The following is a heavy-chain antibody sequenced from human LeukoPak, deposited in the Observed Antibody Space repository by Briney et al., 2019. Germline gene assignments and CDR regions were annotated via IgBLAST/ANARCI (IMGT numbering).Heavy chain of an antibody. CDR3: ARARSGYDYSYYYMDV. V-gene: IGHV1-69*05. D-gene: IGHD5-12*01. CDR1: GGTFSSYA. Sequence: GASVKVSCKPSGGTFSSYAISWVRQAPGQGLEWMGGIIPIFGTANYAQKFQGRVTITTDESTSTAYMELSSLRSEDTAMYYCARARSGYDYSYYYMDVWGKGTTVTVSS. CDR2: IIPIFGTA. J-gene: IGHJ6*03.